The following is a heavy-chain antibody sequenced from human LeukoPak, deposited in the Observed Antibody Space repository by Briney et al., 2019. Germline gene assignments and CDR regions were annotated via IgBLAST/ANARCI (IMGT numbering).Heavy chain of an antibody. CDR2: IYYSGST. CDR3: ARDVVTITTYAFDI. J-gene: IGHJ3*02. V-gene: IGHV4-39*07. D-gene: IGHD3-3*01. CDR1: GGSISSSSYY. Sequence: SETLSLTCTVSGGSISSSSYYWGWIRQPPGEGLEWIGSIYYSGSTYYNPSLKSRVTISVDTSKNQFSLKLSSVTAADTAVYYCARDVVTITTYAFDIWGQGTMVTVSS.